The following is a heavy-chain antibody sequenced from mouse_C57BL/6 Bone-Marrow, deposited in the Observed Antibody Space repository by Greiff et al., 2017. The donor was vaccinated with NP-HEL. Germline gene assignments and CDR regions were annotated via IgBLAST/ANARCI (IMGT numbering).Heavy chain of an antibody. CDR3: ARERVTTRVYGVDY. V-gene: IGHV1-66*01. D-gene: IGHD2-2*01. J-gene: IGHJ4*01. CDR2: IYPGSGNT. CDR1: GYSFTSYY. Sequence: VQLQQSGPELVKPGASVKISCKASGYSFTSYYIHWVKQRPGQGLEWIGWIYPGSGNTKYNEKFKGKATLTADTSSSTAYMQLSSLTSEDSAVYYCARERVTTRVYGVDYWGQGTSVTVSS.